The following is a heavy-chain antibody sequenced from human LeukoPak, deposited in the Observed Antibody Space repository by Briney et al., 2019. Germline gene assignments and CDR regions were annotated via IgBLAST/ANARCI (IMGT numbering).Heavy chain of an antibody. CDR2: IRSNGGST. CDR3: VKGGWYEY. Sequence: GGSLRLSCSASGFTFSSYVMDWVRQAPGKGLEFVSAIRSNGGSTYYADSVKGRFTISRDNSKNTLYLQMSSLRAEDTAVYYCVKGGWYEYWGQGTLVTVSS. V-gene: IGHV3-64D*09. D-gene: IGHD6-19*01. J-gene: IGHJ4*02. CDR1: GFTFSSYV.